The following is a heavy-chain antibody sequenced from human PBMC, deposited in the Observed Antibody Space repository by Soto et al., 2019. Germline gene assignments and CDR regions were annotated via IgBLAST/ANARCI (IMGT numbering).Heavy chain of an antibody. Sequence: GGSLALSCAASGFTFIDYYMSWILQAPGKGLEWVSYISSSGSTIYYADSVKGRFTISRDNAKNSLYLQMTSLRAEDTAVYYCARDRGPADHNSFDPWGQGTLVTVSS. CDR2: ISSSGSTI. D-gene: IGHD2-15*01. CDR3: ARDRGPADHNSFDP. CDR1: GFTFIDYY. V-gene: IGHV3-11*01. J-gene: IGHJ5*02.